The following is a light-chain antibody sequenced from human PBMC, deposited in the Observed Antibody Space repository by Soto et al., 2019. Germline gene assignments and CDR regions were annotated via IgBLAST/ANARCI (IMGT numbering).Light chain of an antibody. CDR3: QQSYSTPWT. J-gene: IGKJ1*01. Sequence: DIQMTQSPSTLSASVGDRVTITCRASQSISSWLAWYQQKPGKAPKLLIYDASSLESGVPPRFSGSGSGTEFTLTISSLQPEDFGTFYCQQSYSTPWTFGQGTKVDIK. CDR1: QSISSW. V-gene: IGKV1-5*01. CDR2: DAS.